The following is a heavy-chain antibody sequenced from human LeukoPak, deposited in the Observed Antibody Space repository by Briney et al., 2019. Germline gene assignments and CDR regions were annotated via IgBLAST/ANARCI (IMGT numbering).Heavy chain of an antibody. Sequence: GGSLRLSCAASGFTFSSYGMHWVRQAPGKGLEWVAVISYDGSNKYYADSVKGRFTISRDNSKNTLYLQMNSLRAEDTAVYYCARDISNAGTAMAYWGQGTLVTVSS. CDR3: ARDISNAGTAMAY. V-gene: IGHV3-30*03. CDR2: ISYDGSNK. CDR1: GFTFSSYG. J-gene: IGHJ4*02. D-gene: IGHD5-18*01.